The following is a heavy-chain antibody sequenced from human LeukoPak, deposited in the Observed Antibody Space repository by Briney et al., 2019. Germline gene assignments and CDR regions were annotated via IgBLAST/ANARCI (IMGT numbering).Heavy chain of an antibody. CDR2: MNPNSGGT. CDR1: GYTFTSYD. D-gene: IGHD3-3*01. Sequence: ASVKVSCKASGYTFTSYDINWVRQATGQGLERMGWMNPNSGGTNYAQKFQGRVTMTRDTSISTAYMELSRLISDDTAVYYCARSGTFADFWGGYPDYWGQGTLVTVSS. J-gene: IGHJ4*02. V-gene: IGHV1-2*02. CDR3: ARSGTFADFWGGYPDY.